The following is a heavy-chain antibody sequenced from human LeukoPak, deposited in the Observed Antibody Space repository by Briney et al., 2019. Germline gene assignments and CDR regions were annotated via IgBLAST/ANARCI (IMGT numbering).Heavy chain of an antibody. D-gene: IGHD4-17*01. CDR1: GFTFSSYW. Sequence: PGGSLRLSCAAYGFTFSSYWMSWVRQAPGKGLEWVANIDQDGSEENYVDSVKGRLTISRVNAKNSLYLQMNSLRAEDTAVYYCASRPSGDYPYFDYWGQGTLVAVSS. J-gene: IGHJ4*02. CDR2: IDQDGSEE. V-gene: IGHV3-7*01. CDR3: ASRPSGDYPYFDY.